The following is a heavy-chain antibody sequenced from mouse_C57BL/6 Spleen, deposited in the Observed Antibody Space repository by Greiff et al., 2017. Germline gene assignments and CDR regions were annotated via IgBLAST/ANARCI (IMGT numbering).Heavy chain of an antibody. V-gene: IGHV5-17*01. CDR2: ISSGSSTI. J-gene: IGHJ2*01. Sequence: EVKLMESGGGLVKPGGSLKLSCAASGFTFSDYGMHWVRQAPEKGLEWVAYISSGSSTIYYAATVKGRFTISRDNAKNTLFLQMTSLRSEDTAMYYCARWGGSSFDYWGQGTTLTVSS. D-gene: IGHD1-1*01. CDR1: GFTFSDYG. CDR3: ARWGGSSFDY.